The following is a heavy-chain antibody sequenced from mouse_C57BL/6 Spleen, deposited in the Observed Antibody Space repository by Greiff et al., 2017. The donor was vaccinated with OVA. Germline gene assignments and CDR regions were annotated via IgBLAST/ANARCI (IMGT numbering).Heavy chain of an antibody. D-gene: IGHD2-3*01. CDR3: TRSRDGYWYCDV. V-gene: IGHV1-15*01. J-gene: IGHJ1*03. CDR2: IDPETGGT. Sequence: QVQLQQSGAELVRPGASVTLSCKASGYTFTDYEMHWVKQTPVHGLEWIGAIDPETGGTAYNQKFKGKAILTADKSSSTAYMELRSLTSEDSAVYYCTRSRDGYWYCDVWGTGTTVTVSS. CDR1: GYTFTDYE.